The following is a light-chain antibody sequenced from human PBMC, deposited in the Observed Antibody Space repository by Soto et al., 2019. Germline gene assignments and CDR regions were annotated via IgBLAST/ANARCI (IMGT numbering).Light chain of an antibody. V-gene: IGKV1-39*01. Sequence: DIQMTQSPSSLSASVGDRVSITCRASQSIRSHLNWYQHKPGKAPKVPIYAASNLQGGVPSRFSGSGSGTDFTLTIKSLQPEDFATYYFQQSFSSPFTFGPGTKVDVK. CDR2: AAS. J-gene: IGKJ3*01. CDR1: QSIRSH. CDR3: QQSFSSPFT.